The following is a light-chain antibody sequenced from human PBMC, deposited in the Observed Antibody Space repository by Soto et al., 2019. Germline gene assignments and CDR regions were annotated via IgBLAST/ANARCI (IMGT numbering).Light chain of an antibody. CDR2: DVV. CDR3: TSYATVSTLYV. CDR1: SSDVGRFNY. V-gene: IGLV2-14*03. Sequence: QSALTQPASVSASPGQSITISCTGTSSDVGRFNYVSWYQQYPGTAPKLIIYDVVKRPSGISNRFSGSKSGNTASLTISGLHAEDEADYYCTSYATVSTLYVFGTGTKLTVL. J-gene: IGLJ1*01.